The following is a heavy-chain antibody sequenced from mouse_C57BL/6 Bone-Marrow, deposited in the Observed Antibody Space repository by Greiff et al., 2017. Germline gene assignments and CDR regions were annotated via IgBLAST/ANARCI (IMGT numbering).Heavy chain of an antibody. CDR3: AQERGLRWFAY. V-gene: IGHV1-80*01. D-gene: IGHD1-1*01. J-gene: IGHJ3*01. CDR2: IYPGDGDT. Sequence: VKLMESGAELVKPGASVTISCKASGYAFSSYWMNWVKQRPGKGLEWIGQIYPGDGDTNYNGKFKGKATLTADKSSSTAYMQLSSLTSEDSAVYFCAQERGLRWFAYWGQGTLVTVSA. CDR1: GYAFSSYW.